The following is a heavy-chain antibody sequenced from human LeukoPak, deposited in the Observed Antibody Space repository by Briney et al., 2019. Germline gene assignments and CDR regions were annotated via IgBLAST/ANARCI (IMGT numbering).Heavy chain of an antibody. J-gene: IGHJ4*02. Sequence: ASVKVSCKGSGYSFTSYWIGWVRQMPGKGLEWMGITYPGDSDTRYSPSFQGQVTISADKSISTAYLQWSSLKASDTAMYYCARRIDYGDYYYFDYWGQGTLVTVSS. D-gene: IGHD4-17*01. V-gene: IGHV5-51*01. CDR3: ARRIDYGDYYYFDY. CDR2: TYPGDSDT. CDR1: GYSFTSYW.